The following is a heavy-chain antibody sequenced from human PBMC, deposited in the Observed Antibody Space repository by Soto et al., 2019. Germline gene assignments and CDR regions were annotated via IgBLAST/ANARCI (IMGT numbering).Heavy chain of an antibody. V-gene: IGHV4-39*01. CDR1: GGSISSSSYY. CDR3: ARHIQDFWSGYYYYGMDV. CDR2: IYYSGST. Sequence: QLQLQESGPGLVKPSETLSLTCTVSGGSISSSSYYWGWIRQPPGKGLEWIGRIYYSGSTYYNPSLKSRVTISVDTSKNQFSLKLSSVTAADAAVYYCARHIQDFWSGYYYYGMDVWGQGTTVTVSS. J-gene: IGHJ6*02. D-gene: IGHD3-3*01.